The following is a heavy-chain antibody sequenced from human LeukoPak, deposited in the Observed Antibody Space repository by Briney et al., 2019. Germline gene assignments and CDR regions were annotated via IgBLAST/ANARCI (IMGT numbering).Heavy chain of an antibody. J-gene: IGHJ4*02. Sequence: PSETLSLTCTVSGGSISSYHWSWIRQPPGKGLEWIGYIYYSGSTNYNPSLKSRVTISVDTSKNQFSLKLSSVTAADTAVYYCARHRAAADPSLDYWGQGTLVTVSS. CDR1: GGSISSYH. D-gene: IGHD6-13*01. CDR3: ARHRAAADPSLDY. V-gene: IGHV4-59*08. CDR2: IYYSGST.